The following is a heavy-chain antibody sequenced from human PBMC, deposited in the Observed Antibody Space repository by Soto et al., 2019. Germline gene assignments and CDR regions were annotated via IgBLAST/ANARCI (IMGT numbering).Heavy chain of an antibody. V-gene: IGHV3-33*01. CDR1: GFTFSSYG. J-gene: IGHJ6*03. Sequence: GVSLRLSCAASGFTFSSYGMHWVRQAPGKGLEWVAVIWYDGSNKYYADSVKGRFTISRDNSKNTLYLQMNSLRAEDTAVYYCARGYCSGGSCYFSYYYYMDVWGKGTTVTVSS. CDR2: IWYDGSNK. D-gene: IGHD2-15*01. CDR3: ARGYCSGGSCYFSYYYYMDV.